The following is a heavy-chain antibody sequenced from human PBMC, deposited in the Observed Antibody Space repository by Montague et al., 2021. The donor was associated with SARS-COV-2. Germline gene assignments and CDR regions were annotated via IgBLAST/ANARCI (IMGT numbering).Heavy chain of an antibody. CDR1: GGSITTYAYH. V-gene: IGHV4-39*01. CDR3: ARHVSTVTGRGFIDD. Sequence: SETLSLTCTVSGGSITTYAYHWGWIRQSPGKGLEWIGTISYRDVTYYTPSLKTRVNISVYTSRTHFSLTLRSVTAADTAVYACARHVSTVTGRGFIDDWGQGTLVTVSS. J-gene: IGHJ1*01. CDR2: ISYRDVT. D-gene: IGHD1-1*01.